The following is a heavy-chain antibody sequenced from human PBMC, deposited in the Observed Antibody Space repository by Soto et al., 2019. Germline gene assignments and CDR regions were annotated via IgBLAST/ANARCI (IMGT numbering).Heavy chain of an antibody. CDR1: GFTFSSYG. CDR3: ARDRGSSSRWFDS. V-gene: IGHV3-33*01. D-gene: IGHD6-6*01. Sequence: GGSLRLSCAASGFTFSSYGMHWVRQAPGKGLEWVAVIWYDGSNKYYAESVKGRFTISRDNSKNTLYLQMNSLRAGDTAVYYCARDRGSSSRWFDSWGQGTLVTVSS. J-gene: IGHJ5*01. CDR2: IWYDGSNK.